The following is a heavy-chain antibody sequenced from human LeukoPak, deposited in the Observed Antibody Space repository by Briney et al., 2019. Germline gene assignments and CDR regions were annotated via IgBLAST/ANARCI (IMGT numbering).Heavy chain of an antibody. Sequence: PSETLSLTCTVSGGSISSSSYYWGWLRQPPGQGLEWIGSIYYSGSTYYNSSLKRLATISVNTSTNQHSLKLSSVTVAETAVYYCARQAKLEELIWFDPCGGGRQLAVSS. V-gene: IGHV4-39*01. CDR3: ARQAKLEELIWFDP. CDR1: GGSISSSSYY. J-gene: IGHJ5*02. CDR2: IYYSGST. D-gene: IGHD3-16*01.